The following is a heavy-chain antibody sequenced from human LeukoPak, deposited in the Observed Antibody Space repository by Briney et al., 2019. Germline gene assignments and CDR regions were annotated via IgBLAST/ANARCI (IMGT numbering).Heavy chain of an antibody. V-gene: IGHV4-4*02. CDR1: GGSVGDSYW. CDR3: ARGRRLNCWFDP. Sequence: LSETLSLTCAVSGGSVGDSYWWTWVRQSPGKGLEWIGEIFHSGSTNYNPSLKSRVTISVDTSKNQFSLKLSSVTAADTAVYYCARGRRLNCWFDPWGQGTLVTVSS. CDR2: IFHSGST. J-gene: IGHJ5*02. D-gene: IGHD1-1*01.